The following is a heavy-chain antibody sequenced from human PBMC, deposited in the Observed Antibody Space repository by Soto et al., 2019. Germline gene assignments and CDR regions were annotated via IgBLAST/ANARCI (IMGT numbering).Heavy chain of an antibody. CDR2: ITFSGNTV. Sequence: QVQLVESGGGLVKPGGSLRLSCAASGFTFSDSYMSWIRQAPGKGLEWISYITFSGNTVYYADSLKGRFTISRDNAKNSLYLQMNRLRAEDTAVYYCARVSGREKYGRDVWGQGTTVTVSS. CDR1: GFTFSDSY. D-gene: IGHD1-26*01. J-gene: IGHJ6*02. CDR3: ARVSGREKYGRDV. V-gene: IGHV3-11*01.